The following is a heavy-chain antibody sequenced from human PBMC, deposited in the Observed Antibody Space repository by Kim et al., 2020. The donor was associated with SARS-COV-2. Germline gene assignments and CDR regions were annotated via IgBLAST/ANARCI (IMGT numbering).Heavy chain of an antibody. D-gene: IGHD3-10*01. V-gene: IGHV4-4*02. CDR2: IYHSGST. CDR1: GGSISSSNW. Sequence: SETLSLTCAVSGGSISSSNWWSWVRQPPGKGLEWIGEIYHSGSTNYNPSLKSRVTISVDKSKNQFSLKLSSVTAADTAVYYCARERGLWFGELFRWFDPWGQGTLVTVSS. CDR3: ARERGLWFGELFRWFDP. J-gene: IGHJ5*02.